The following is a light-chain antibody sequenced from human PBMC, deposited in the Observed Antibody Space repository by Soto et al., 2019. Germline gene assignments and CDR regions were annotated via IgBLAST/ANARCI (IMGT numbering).Light chain of an antibody. CDR2: EVR. V-gene: IGLV2-14*01. J-gene: IGLJ2*01. CDR1: SRDLGVYNL. Sequence: QSALTQPASLSGSPGQSITISCSGTSRDLGVYNLVSWYQQLPGKAPKLLIYEVRSRPSGISYRFSGSKSGTTASLTISRLLPEDEADYYCSAYTSRSTLVFGGGTKVTVL. CDR3: SAYTSRSTLV.